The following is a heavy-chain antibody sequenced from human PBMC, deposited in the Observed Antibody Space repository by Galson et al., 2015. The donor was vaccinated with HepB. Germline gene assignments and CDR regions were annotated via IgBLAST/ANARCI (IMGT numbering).Heavy chain of an antibody. Sequence: LRLSCAASGFTFSSYAMSWVRQTPGKGLEWVSGISGSGGSTYYADSVKGRFTISRDNSKNTLYLQMNSLRAEDTAVYYCAKESHLSSGWWFDYWGQGALVTVSS. CDR3: AKESHLSSGWWFDY. V-gene: IGHV3-23*01. J-gene: IGHJ4*02. D-gene: IGHD3-22*01. CDR1: GFTFSSYA. CDR2: ISGSGGST.